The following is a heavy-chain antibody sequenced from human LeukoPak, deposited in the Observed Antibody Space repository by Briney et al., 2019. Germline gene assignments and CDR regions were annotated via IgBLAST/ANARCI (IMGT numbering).Heavy chain of an antibody. Sequence: ETLSLTCTVSGGSISSYYWSWVRQAPGKGLEWVSAISGSGGSTYYADSVKGRFTISRDNSKNTLYLQMNSLRAEDTAVYYCAKDRAAYYFDYWGQGTLVTVSS. V-gene: IGHV3-23*01. CDR3: AKDRAAYYFDY. J-gene: IGHJ4*02. CDR1: GGSISSYY. CDR2: ISGSGGST. D-gene: IGHD6-25*01.